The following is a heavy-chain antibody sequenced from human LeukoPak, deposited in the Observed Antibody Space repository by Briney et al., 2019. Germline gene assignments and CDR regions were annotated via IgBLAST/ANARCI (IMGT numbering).Heavy chain of an antibody. CDR3: AKDRPNYYGSNGHYYRRDGDY. CDR1: GFTFSIYA. CDR2: ITSSGDGT. J-gene: IGHJ4*02. V-gene: IGHV3-23*01. Sequence: GGSLRLSCAASGFTFSIYAMSWVRQAPGKGLQWVSSITSSGDGTYYADSVKGRFTISRDNSENMLYLQMNSLRVEDTAVYFCAKDRPNYYGSNGHYYRRDGDYWGQGTLVTASS. D-gene: IGHD3-22*01.